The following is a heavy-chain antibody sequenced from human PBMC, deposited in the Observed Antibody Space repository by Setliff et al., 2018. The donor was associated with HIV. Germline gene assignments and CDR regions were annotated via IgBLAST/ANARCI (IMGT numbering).Heavy chain of an antibody. V-gene: IGHV3-15*01. J-gene: IGHJ4*02. Sequence: GGSLRLSCAASGFTFSNAWMSWVRQPPGKGLEWVGRIKSKTDGGTTDYAAPVKGRFTISRDDSKNTLYLQMNSLKTEDTAVYYCTTDLGGSYHGWNYWGQGTLVTVSS. CDR1: GFTFSNAW. CDR2: IKSKTDGGTT. CDR3: TTDLGGSYHGWNY. D-gene: IGHD1-26*01.